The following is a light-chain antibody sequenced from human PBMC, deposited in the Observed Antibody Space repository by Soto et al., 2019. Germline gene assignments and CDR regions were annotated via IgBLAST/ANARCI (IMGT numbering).Light chain of an antibody. Sequence: QSVLTQPASVSGSPGQSITISCTGTSSDVAGYNYVSWYQQHPGTAPKLIIYEVTNRPSGVSNRFSGSKSGNTASLTISGLQAEDEADYYCSSYTTSTTPGVLFGGGTQLTVL. CDR2: EVT. V-gene: IGLV2-14*01. CDR3: SSYTTSTTPGVL. J-gene: IGLJ2*01. CDR1: SSDVAGYNY.